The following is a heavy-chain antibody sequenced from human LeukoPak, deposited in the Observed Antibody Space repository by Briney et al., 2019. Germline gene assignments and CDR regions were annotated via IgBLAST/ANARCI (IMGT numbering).Heavy chain of an antibody. V-gene: IGHV3-15*07. CDR1: GFTFTNAW. CDR3: STLTSRGLSDS. J-gene: IGHJ4*02. D-gene: IGHD1-20*01. Sequence: GGSLRLSCAASGFTFTNAWMNWVRQAPGKGLEWVGRIKSKADGGTIDYAAPVKGRLTFSRDDSKNMLYLQMNSLKSEDTAVYYCSTLTSRGLSDSWGQGTLVTVSS. CDR2: IKSKADGGTI.